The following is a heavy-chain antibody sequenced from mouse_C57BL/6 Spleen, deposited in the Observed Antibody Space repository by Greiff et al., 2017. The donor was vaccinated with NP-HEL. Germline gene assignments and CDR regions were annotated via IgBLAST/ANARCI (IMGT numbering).Heavy chain of an antibody. D-gene: IGHD4-1*01. J-gene: IGHJ4*01. CDR1: GFTFSDYY. V-gene: IGHV5-16*01. Sequence: EVQRVESEGGLVQPGSSMKLSCTASGFTFSDYYMAWVRQVPEKGLEWVANINYDGSSTYYLDSLKSRFIISRDNAKNILYLQMSSLKSEDTATYYCARDNWDYAMDYWGQGTSVTVSS. CDR2: INYDGSST. CDR3: ARDNWDYAMDY.